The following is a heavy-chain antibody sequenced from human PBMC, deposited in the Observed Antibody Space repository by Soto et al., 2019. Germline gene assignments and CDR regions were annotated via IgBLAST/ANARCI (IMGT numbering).Heavy chain of an antibody. Sequence: QVQLVESGGGVVQPGRSLRLSCAASGFTFSSYAMHWVRQAPGKGLEWVAVISYDGSNKYYADSVKGRFTISRDNSKNXLXPQMNSLRAEETAVYYCARGNSGYCTNGVCYHWFDPWGQGTLVTVSS. J-gene: IGHJ5*02. CDR2: ISYDGSNK. CDR3: ARGNSGYCTNGVCYHWFDP. D-gene: IGHD2-8*01. V-gene: IGHV3-30-3*01. CDR1: GFTFSSYA.